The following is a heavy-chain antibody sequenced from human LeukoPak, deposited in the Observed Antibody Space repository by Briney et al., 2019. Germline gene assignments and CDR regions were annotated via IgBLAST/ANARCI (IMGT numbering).Heavy chain of an antibody. CDR3: AREGIAAPQGWFDP. CDR1: GGSIHSYH. Sequence: SETLSLPCTVSGGSIHSYHWSWIRQPPGKGLEWIGYIYYSGSTNYNPSLKSRVTISVDTSKNQFSLELSSVTAADTAVYGCAREGIAAPQGWFDPWGQGTLVTVPS. D-gene: IGHD6-6*01. V-gene: IGHV4-59*01. J-gene: IGHJ5*02. CDR2: IYYSGST.